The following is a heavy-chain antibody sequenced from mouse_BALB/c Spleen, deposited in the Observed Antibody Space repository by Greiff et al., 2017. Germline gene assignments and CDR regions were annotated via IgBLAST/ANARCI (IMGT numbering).Heavy chain of an antibody. D-gene: IGHD1-1*01. V-gene: IGHV3-8*02. CDR2: ISYSGST. CDR1: GDSITSCY. Sequence: EVKLQESGPSLVKPSQTLSLTCSVTGDSITSCYWNWIRKFPGNKLEYMGYISYSGSTYYNPSLKSRISITRDTSKNQSYLQLNSVTTEDTATYYCARYHGSSPWFAYWGQGTLVTVSA. J-gene: IGHJ3*01. CDR3: ARYHGSSPWFAY.